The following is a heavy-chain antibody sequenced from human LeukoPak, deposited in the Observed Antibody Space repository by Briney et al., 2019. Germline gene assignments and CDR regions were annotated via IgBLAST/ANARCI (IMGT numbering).Heavy chain of an antibody. V-gene: IGHV4-38-2*02. D-gene: IGHD6-13*01. J-gene: IGHJ4*02. CDR1: DYSITNGYY. Sequence: PSETLSLTCTVSDYSITNGYYWGWIRQPPGKGLEWIGSIYHSGSTYYSPSLKSRVTISVDTSKNQFSLKLSSVTAADTAVFYCARAFYSSSWYHKEDFFDYWGQGTLVTVSS. CDR2: IYHSGST. CDR3: ARAFYSSSWYHKEDFFDY.